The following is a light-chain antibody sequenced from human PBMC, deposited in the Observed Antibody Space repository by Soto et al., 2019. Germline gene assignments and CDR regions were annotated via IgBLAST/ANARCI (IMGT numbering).Light chain of an antibody. CDR2: GAS. Sequence: ETMITQSPATLSVSPGERDTLSCRASQSVSDNLAWYQQTPGQAPRLLIYGASTRATGIPVRFSGSASGTEFTLTISSLQSEDFTVYYCQQYNKWPLTFGQGTKVDIK. CDR3: QQYNKWPLT. J-gene: IGKJ1*01. V-gene: IGKV3-15*01. CDR1: QSVSDN.